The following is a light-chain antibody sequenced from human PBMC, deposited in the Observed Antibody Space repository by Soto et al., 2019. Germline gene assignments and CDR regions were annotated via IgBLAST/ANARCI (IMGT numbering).Light chain of an antibody. V-gene: IGKV3-15*01. CDR3: QQYNTWPLT. J-gene: IGKJ4*01. Sequence: EIVMTQSPATLSVSPGERATLSCRASQGVTTNLAWYQQKPGQDPRLLIYGASNRATGIPARFSGSGSGTEFTLTISSLQSEDFAVYYCQQYNTWPLTFGGGTKVEIK. CDR1: QGVTTN. CDR2: GAS.